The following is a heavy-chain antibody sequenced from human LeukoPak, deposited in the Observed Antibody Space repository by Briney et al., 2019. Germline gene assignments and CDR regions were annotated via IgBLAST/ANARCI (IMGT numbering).Heavy chain of an antibody. CDR2: VGGGGAAT. CDR1: GFTFTKYA. D-gene: IGHD3-16*02. V-gene: IGHV3-23*01. CDR3: AKPPQQDLAYDYVWGSYRYPYYFDY. Sequence: AGGSLRLSCVTSGFTFTKYAMSWVRQAPGKGLEWVSAVGGGGAATYYADSVQGRFTISRDNSKNTLYLQMNSLRAEDTAVYYCAKPPQQDLAYDYVWGSYRYPYYFDYWGQGTLVTVSS. J-gene: IGHJ4*02.